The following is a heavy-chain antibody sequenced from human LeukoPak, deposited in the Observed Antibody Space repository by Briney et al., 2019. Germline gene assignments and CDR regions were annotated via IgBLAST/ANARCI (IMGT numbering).Heavy chain of an antibody. CDR3: VRDSSGTLAFDV. J-gene: IGHJ3*01. D-gene: IGHD3-22*01. CDR1: GASVSGSAYY. Sequence: SETLSLTCTVSGASVSGSAYYWGWIRQPPGKGLEWIGSIYHSGSTYYNPSLKSRLTMSVDTSKNDFSLRLNSVTASDTAIYYCVRDSSGTLAFDVWGQGTMVTVSS. CDR2: IYHSGST. V-gene: IGHV4-39*02.